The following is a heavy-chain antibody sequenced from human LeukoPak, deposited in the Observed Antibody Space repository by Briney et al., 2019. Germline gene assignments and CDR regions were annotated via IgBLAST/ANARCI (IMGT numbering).Heavy chain of an antibody. J-gene: IGHJ4*02. Sequence: GRSLRLSCAASGFTFDDYAMHWVRQAPGKGPEWVSGISWNSGSIGYADSVKGRFTISRDNAKNSLYLQMNSLRAEDTALYYCAKAGAYDSSGSFDYWGQGTLVTVSS. D-gene: IGHD3-22*01. CDR2: ISWNSGSI. V-gene: IGHV3-9*01. CDR1: GFTFDDYA. CDR3: AKAGAYDSSGSFDY.